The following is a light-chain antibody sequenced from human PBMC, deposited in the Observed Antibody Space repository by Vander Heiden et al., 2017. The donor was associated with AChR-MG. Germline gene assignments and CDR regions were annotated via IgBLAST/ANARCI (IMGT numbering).Light chain of an antibody. V-gene: IGKV3-15*01. J-gene: IGKJ1*01. Sequence: ELVMTPSPATLSVAPGEEGARSSRARQRVSSNLAWYQQKPGQAPRLLIYGASTRATGIPARFSGSGSGTEFTLTISRRQSEDFAVYYCQQYNNWPPAAFGQGTKVEIK. CDR2: GAS. CDR3: QQYNNWPPAA. CDR1: QRVSSN.